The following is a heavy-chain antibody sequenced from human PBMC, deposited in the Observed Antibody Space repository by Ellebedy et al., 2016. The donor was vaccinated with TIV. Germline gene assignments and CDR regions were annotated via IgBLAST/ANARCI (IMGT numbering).Heavy chain of an antibody. V-gene: IGHV3-23*01. CDR2: FGVSGDTT. Sequence: PGGSLRLSCAASGFTFSSYAMSWVRQAPGKGLEWVSGFGVSGDTTYYADSVKGRFTISRDNSRNTLYLQMNSLRAEDTAIYYCAKTAGSGWHLDYWGQGTLVTVSS. J-gene: IGHJ4*02. CDR1: GFTFSSYA. D-gene: IGHD6-19*01. CDR3: AKTAGSGWHLDY.